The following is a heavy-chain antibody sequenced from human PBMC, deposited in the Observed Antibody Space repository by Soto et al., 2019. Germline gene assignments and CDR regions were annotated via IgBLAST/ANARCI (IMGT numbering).Heavy chain of an antibody. J-gene: IGHJ5*02. D-gene: IGHD2-2*01. V-gene: IGHV3-11*06. CDR1: GFTFSDYY. Sequence: GGSLRLSCAASGFTFSDYYMSWIRQAPGKGLEWVSYISSSSSYTNYADSVKGRFTISRDNAKNSLYLQMNSLRAEDTAVYYCARDFEQYQLLQYNRFDPWGQGTLVTVSS. CDR3: ARDFEQYQLLQYNRFDP. CDR2: ISSSSSYT.